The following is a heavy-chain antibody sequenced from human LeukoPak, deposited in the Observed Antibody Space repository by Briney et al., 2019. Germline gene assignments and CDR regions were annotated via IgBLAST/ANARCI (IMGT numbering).Heavy chain of an antibody. D-gene: IGHD3-22*01. CDR2: MYYSGSI. Sequence: SETLSLSCTVSGGSITNDFWSWIRQPPGKGLEWIGYMYYSGSINYHPSLKSRVTISIDTSKNQFSLKLSSVTAADTAVYYCAKVITGLYAFDIWGQGTMVTVSS. CDR3: AKVITGLYAFDI. J-gene: IGHJ3*02. V-gene: IGHV4-59*01. CDR1: GGSITNDF.